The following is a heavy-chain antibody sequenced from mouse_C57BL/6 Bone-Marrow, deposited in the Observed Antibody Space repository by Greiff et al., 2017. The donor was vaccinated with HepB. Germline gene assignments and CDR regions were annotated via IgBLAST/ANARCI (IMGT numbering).Heavy chain of an antibody. CDR2: ISSGGDYI. Sequence: EVKLQESGEGLVKPGGSLKLSCAASGFTFSSYAMSWVRQTPEKRLEWVAYISSGGDYIYYADTVKGRFTISRDNARNTLYLQMSSLKSEDTAMYYCTRGGTTVYYFDYWGQGTTLTVSS. D-gene: IGHD1-1*01. CDR3: TRGGTTVYYFDY. CDR1: GFTFSSYA. V-gene: IGHV5-9-1*02. J-gene: IGHJ2*01.